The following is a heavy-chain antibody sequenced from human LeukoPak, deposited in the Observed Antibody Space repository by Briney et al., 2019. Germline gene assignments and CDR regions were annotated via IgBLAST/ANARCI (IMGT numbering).Heavy chain of an antibody. CDR3: AREGVRGVNYYYYYMDV. Sequence: ASVKVSCKASGYTFTSYYMHRVRQAPGQGLEWMGIINPSGGSTSYAQKFQGRVTMTTDTSTSTAYMELRSLRSDDTAVYYCAREGVRGVNYYYYYMDVWGKGTTVTVSS. D-gene: IGHD3-10*01. V-gene: IGHV1-46*01. CDR2: INPSGGST. J-gene: IGHJ6*03. CDR1: GYTFTSYY.